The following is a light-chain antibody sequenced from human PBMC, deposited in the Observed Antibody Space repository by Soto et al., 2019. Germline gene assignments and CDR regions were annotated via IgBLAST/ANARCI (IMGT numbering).Light chain of an antibody. V-gene: IGKV3-20*01. CDR2: GAY. J-gene: IGKJ5*01. CDR1: QSVSSSY. CDR3: QHYDSLPIT. Sequence: DIVLTLSPGTLSLSPGERATLSCRASQSVSSSYLAWYQQKPGQPPRLLIYGAYSRATGIPDRFSGSGSGTDFTLTISRLEPEDFAVFYCQHYDSLPITFGQGTRVEIK.